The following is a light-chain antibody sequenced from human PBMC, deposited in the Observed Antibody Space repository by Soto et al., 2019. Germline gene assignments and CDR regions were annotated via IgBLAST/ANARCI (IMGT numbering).Light chain of an antibody. Sequence: DIQMTQSPSSLSASVGDRVIITCRASQTINRYLNWYQQKPGKAPKLLIYAASSLQSGVPSRFSGSGSGTDFTLTISSLQLEDFATYYCQQTYTSRLTFGGGTKVE. J-gene: IGKJ4*01. V-gene: IGKV1-39*01. CDR1: QTINRY. CDR2: AAS. CDR3: QQTYTSRLT.